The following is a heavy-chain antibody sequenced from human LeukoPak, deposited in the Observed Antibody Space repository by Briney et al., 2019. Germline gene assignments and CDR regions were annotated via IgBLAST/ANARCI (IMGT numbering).Heavy chain of an antibody. D-gene: IGHD1-1*01. CDR2: IYYSGTT. V-gene: IGHV4-39*07. CDR3: ARDQPATVMWFDP. J-gene: IGHJ5*02. Sequence: SETLSLTCTVSGGSITSTSYWGWIRQPPGRGLEWIGSIYYSGTTYYNPSLKSRVTISVDTSKNQFSLQLNSVTAADTAVYYCARDQPATVMWFDPWGQGTLVTVSS. CDR1: GGSITSTSY.